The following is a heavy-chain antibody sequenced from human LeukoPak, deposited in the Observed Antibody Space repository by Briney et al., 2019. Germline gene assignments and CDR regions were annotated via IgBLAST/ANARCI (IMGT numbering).Heavy chain of an antibody. CDR1: GFTVRSKY. V-gene: IGHV3-66*01. Sequence: GGSLRLSCAASGFTVRSKYMSWVRQAPGKGLEWVSVIYSDGSTYYADSVKGRFTISRNNSKNTLYLQMNSLRAEDTAIYYCARDERLLSFLKWGQGTLVTVSS. CDR3: ARDERLLSFLK. CDR2: IYSDGST. D-gene: IGHD3-3*01. J-gene: IGHJ4*02.